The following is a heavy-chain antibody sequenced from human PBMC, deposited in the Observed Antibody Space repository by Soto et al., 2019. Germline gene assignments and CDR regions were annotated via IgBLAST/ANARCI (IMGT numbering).Heavy chain of an antibody. J-gene: IGHJ4*02. CDR1: GFTFSSYA. Sequence: PGGSLRLSCAASGFTFSSYAMNWVRQAPGKGLEWVSVISGAGGSTYYTDSVKGRFTISRDNSKNTLYLQMNSLRAEDTAVYYCAAGSSWYVFDYWGQGTLVTVSS. D-gene: IGHD6-13*01. CDR3: AAGSSWYVFDY. V-gene: IGHV3-23*01. CDR2: ISGAGGST.